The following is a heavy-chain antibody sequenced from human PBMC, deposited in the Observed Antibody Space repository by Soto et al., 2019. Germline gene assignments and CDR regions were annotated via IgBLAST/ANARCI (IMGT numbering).Heavy chain of an antibody. CDR2: ISSSSNTI. D-gene: IGHD1-20*01. J-gene: IGHJ4*02. CDR1: GFTFSTYS. Sequence: GGSLRLSCAASGFTFSTYSMNWVRQAPGKGLEWVSYISSSSNTIYYADSVKGRFTISRDNAKNSLYLQMNSLRAEDTAVYYCARKITGTTAFDYWGQGTLVTVSS. CDR3: ARKITGTTAFDY. V-gene: IGHV3-48*01.